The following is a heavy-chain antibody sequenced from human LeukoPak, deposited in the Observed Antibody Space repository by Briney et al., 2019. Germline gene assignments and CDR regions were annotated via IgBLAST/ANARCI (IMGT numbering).Heavy chain of an antibody. CDR3: ARQRAASGIRNVDY. D-gene: IGHD6-13*01. CDR2: MYYSGST. V-gene: IGHV4-39*01. Sequence: SETLSLTCTVSGGSISSSSYYWGWIRQPPGKGLEWIGSMYYSGSTYYNPSLKSRVTISVDTSKNQFSLKLSSVTAADTAVYYCARQRAASGIRNVDYWGQGTLVTDSS. CDR1: GGSISSSSYY. J-gene: IGHJ4*02.